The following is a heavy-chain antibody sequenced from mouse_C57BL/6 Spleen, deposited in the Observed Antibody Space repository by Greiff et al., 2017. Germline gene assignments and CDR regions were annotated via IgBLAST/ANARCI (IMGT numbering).Heavy chain of an antibody. CDR3: ARGYGSGYEAAMDY. J-gene: IGHJ4*01. D-gene: IGHD1-1*01. CDR2: INPNNGGT. V-gene: IGHV1-18*01. CDR1: GYTFTDYN. Sequence: EVQLQQPGPELVKPGASVKIPCKASGYTFTDYNMDWVKQSHGKSLEWIGDINPNNGGTIYNQKFKGKATLTVDKSSSTAYMELRSLTSEDTAVYYCARGYGSGYEAAMDYWGQGTSVTVSA.